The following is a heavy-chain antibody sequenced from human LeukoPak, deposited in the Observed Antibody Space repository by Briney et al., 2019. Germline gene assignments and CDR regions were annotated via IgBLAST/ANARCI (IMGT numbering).Heavy chain of an antibody. Sequence: GESLKISCKGSGYSFTSYWIGWVRQMPGKGLEWMGIIYPGDSDTRYSPSFQGQVTISADKSISTAYLPWSSLKASDTARYYCARLTLEQQLHYWGQGTLVTVSS. CDR2: IYPGDSDT. D-gene: IGHD6-13*01. CDR3: ARLTLEQQLHY. J-gene: IGHJ4*02. V-gene: IGHV5-51*01. CDR1: GYSFTSYW.